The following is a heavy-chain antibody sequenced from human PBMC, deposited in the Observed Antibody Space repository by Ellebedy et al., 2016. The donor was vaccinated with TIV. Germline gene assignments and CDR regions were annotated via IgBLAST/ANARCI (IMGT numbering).Heavy chain of an antibody. J-gene: IGHJ5*02. CDR3: ARVGSSGGDEWFDP. CDR2: IYSGGGT. V-gene: IGHV3-66*01. D-gene: IGHD6-19*01. CDR1: GFTVSSNS. Sequence: GESLKISCAASGFTVSSNSMNWVRQAPGKGLEWVSVIYSGGGTSYADSVKGRFTIFRDTSKNTLFLQMNSLRAEDTAVYYCARVGSSGGDEWFDPWGQGTLVTVSS.